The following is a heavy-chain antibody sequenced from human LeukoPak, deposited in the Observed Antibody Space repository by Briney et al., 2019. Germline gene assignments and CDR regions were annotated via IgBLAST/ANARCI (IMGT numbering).Heavy chain of an antibody. CDR3: ARDPTWAYCGGDCSSDDAFDI. V-gene: IGHV1-2*02. CDR1: GYTFTGYY. J-gene: IGHJ3*02. CDR2: INPNSGGT. D-gene: IGHD2-21*01. Sequence: ASVKVSCKASGYTFTGYYMHWVRQAPGQGLEWMGWINPNSGGTNYAQKFQGRVTMTRDTSISTAYMELSRLRSDDTAVYYCARDPTWAYCGGDCSSDDAFDIWGQGTMVTVSS.